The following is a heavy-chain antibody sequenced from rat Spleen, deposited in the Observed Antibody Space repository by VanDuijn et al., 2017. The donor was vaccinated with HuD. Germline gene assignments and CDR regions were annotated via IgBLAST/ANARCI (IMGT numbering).Heavy chain of an antibody. V-gene: IGHV2S12*01. CDR1: GFSLTSNG. D-gene: IGHD4-2*01. J-gene: IGHJ2*01. Sequence: QVQLKESGPGLVQPSQTLSLSCTVSGFSLTSNGVTWVRQPPGKGLEWIAAISSGGSTYFNSVLKSRLSISRDTSKSQVFLKMNRLQTEDTAMYFCTRGTGSFDYWGQGVMVTVSS. CDR3: TRGTGSFDY. CDR2: ISSGGST.